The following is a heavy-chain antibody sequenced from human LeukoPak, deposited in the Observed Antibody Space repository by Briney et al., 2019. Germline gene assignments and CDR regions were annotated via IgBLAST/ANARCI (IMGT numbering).Heavy chain of an antibody. D-gene: IGHD3-22*01. Sequence: SETLSLTCIVSGGSISSCSWNWIRQPAGKGLEWIGRIHTSGSTNYNPSLKSRVTMSVDTSKNQFSLKLSSVTAADTAVYYCARDASCYYVGSGYYLGYWGQGTLVTVSS. CDR2: IHTSGST. J-gene: IGHJ4*02. V-gene: IGHV4-4*07. CDR1: GGSISSCS. CDR3: ARDASCYYVGSGYYLGY.